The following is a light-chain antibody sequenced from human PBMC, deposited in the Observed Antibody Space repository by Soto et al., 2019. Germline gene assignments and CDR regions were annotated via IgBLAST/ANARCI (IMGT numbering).Light chain of an antibody. CDR3: AAWDDSLNGYVV. J-gene: IGLJ2*01. CDR1: RYNIGSNT. CDR2: RDH. Sequence: QSVLTQPHSASGTPGQRVTISCSGSRYNIGSNTVNWYQQVPGTAPRLLIHRDHQRPSGVPDRFSGSKSGTSASLAISGPQSEDEADYYCAAWDDSLNGYVVLGGGTKLTVL. V-gene: IGLV1-44*01.